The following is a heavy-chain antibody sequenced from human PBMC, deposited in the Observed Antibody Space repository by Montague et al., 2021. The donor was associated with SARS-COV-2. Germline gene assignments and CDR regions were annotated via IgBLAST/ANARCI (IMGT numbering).Heavy chain of an antibody. CDR3: ARAQNICFIANCVNYFDL. D-gene: IGHD2-15*01. CDR2: IFYTGST. J-gene: IGHJ4*02. CDR1: GGSTSNYY. V-gene: IGHV4-59*01. Sequence: SETLSLTCSVSGGSTSNYYWTWIRQSPGKGLQWIGYIFYTGSTKFNPSLKGRVSMSLDTSKNHFSLGLSAVTAADTARYYCARAQNICFIANCVNYFDLWGLGALATVSS.